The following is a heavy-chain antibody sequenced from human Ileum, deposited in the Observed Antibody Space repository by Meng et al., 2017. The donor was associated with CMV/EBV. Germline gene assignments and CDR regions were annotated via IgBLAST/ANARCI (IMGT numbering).Heavy chain of an antibody. V-gene: IGHV5-51*01. CDR3: ARLAAIAFRPLGMDV. CDR2: IHPADSNT. CDR1: GYTFTSYW. D-gene: IGHD6-13*01. Sequence: GESLKISCYGSGYTFTSYWIGWVRQMPGKGLEWMGIIHPADSNTKYSPSFQGQVTFSADKSINTVYLQWSSLKAPDTAINYCARLAAIAFRPLGMDVWGQGTTVTVSS. J-gene: IGHJ6*02.